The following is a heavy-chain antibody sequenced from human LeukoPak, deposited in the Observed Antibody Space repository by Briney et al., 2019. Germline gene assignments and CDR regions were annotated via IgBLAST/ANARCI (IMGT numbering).Heavy chain of an antibody. CDR2: IYSGGST. Sequence: GGSLRLSCAASGFTVSSNYMSWVRQAPGKGLEWVSVIYSGGSTYYADSVKGRFTTSRHNSKNTLYLQMNSLRAEDTAVYYCAKGLSPGIYYYGMDVWGQGTTVTVSS. J-gene: IGHJ6*02. D-gene: IGHD2-15*01. V-gene: IGHV3-53*04. CDR3: AKGLSPGIYYYGMDV. CDR1: GFTVSSNY.